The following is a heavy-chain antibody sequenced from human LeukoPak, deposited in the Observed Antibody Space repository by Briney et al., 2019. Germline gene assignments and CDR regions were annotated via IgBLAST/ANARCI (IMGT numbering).Heavy chain of an antibody. V-gene: IGHV3-66*04. Sequence: PGGSLRLSCEASGFTVSSNYMNWVRQAPGKGLEWGSVIYSGGSTYYADSLRGRFTISRDNSKNTLYLQMNSLRADDTAVYYCARRGYSDYWGQGTLVTVSS. J-gene: IGHJ4*02. CDR2: IYSGGST. CDR1: GFTVSSNY. CDR3: ARRGYSDY.